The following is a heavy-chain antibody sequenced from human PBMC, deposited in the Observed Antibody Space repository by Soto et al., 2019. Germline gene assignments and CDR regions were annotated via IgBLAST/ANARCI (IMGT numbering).Heavy chain of an antibody. CDR1: GFTFSSYA. D-gene: IGHD6-19*01. J-gene: IGHJ4*02. CDR3: ARGRGWHFDH. Sequence: EVQLLESGGGSVQPGGSLRLSCAASGFTFSSYAMSWVRQAPGKGLEWVSAISGGGSINYADSVKGRFTISRDNSNNTLYFQVKSMRVEDPAVEYWARGRGWHFDHWGQGTLVTVSS. CDR2: ISGGGSI. V-gene: IGHV3-23*01.